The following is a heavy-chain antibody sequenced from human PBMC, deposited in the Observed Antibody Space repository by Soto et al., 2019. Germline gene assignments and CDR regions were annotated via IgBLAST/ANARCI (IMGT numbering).Heavy chain of an antibody. J-gene: IGHJ4*02. V-gene: IGHV1-46*01. CDR1: GYTFTSYY. Sequence: ASLKVSCKASGYTFTSYYMHWVRQAPGQGLEWMGIINPSGGSTSYAQKFQGRVTMTRDTSTSTVYMELSSLRSEGTAVFYCARSPYMVPFDYWGRGTLVTVSS. CDR3: ARSPYMVPFDY. CDR2: INPSGGST. D-gene: IGHD2-8*01.